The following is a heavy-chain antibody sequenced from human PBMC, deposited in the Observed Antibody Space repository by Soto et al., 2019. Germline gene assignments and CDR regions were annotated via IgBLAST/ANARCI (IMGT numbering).Heavy chain of an antibody. J-gene: IGHJ6*02. CDR3: ARLTGSGGPNRIYYYYGMDV. Sequence: ESLKISCKGSGYSFTSYWIGWVRQMPGKGLEWMGIIYPGDSDTRYSPSFQGQVTISADKSISTAYLQWSSLRASDTAMYYCARLTGSGGPNRIYYYYGMDVWGQGTTVPVYS. D-gene: IGHD2-15*01. CDR1: GYSFTSYW. CDR2: IYPGDSDT. V-gene: IGHV5-51*01.